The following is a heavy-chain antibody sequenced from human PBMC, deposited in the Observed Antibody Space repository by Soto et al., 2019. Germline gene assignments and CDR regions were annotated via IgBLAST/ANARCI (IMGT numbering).Heavy chain of an antibody. CDR3: TRVSPEYYYDSSGYYFDY. CDR1: GFTVSSNY. Sequence: GGSLRLSCAASGFTVSSNYMSWVRQAPGKGLEWVSVIYSGGSTYYADSVKGRFTITRHNSKNTLYLQMNSLRAEDTAVYYCTRVSPEYYYDSSGYYFDYWGQGTLVTVSS. D-gene: IGHD3-22*01. J-gene: IGHJ4*02. V-gene: IGHV3-53*04. CDR2: IYSGGST.